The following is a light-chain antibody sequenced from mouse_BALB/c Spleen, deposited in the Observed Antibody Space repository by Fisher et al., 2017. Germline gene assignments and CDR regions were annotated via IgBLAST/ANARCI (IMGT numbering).Light chain of an antibody. CDR3: QHFWGTPWT. CDR1: ENIYSN. J-gene: IGKJ1*01. V-gene: IGKV12-46*01. Sequence: MTQSPASLSVSVGETVTITCRASENIYSNLAWYQQKQGKSPQLLVYAATNLADGVPSRFSGSGSGTQYSLKINGLQSEDFGSYYCQHFWGTPWTFGGGTKLEIK. CDR2: AAT.